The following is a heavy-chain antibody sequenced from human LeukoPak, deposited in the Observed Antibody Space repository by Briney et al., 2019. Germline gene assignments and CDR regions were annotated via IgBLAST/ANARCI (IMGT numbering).Heavy chain of an antibody. D-gene: IGHD6-6*01. V-gene: IGHV3-23*01. CDR1: GFTFSSYA. CDR3: AKDKGQLAHCFDY. CDR2: ISSSGGST. J-gene: IGHJ4*02. Sequence: GGSLRLSCAASGFTFSSYAMSWVRQAPGKGLNWVSAISSSGGSTYYADSVKGRFTISRDNSKNTLYLQMNSLRAEDTAVYYCAKDKGQLAHCFDYWGQGTLVTVPS.